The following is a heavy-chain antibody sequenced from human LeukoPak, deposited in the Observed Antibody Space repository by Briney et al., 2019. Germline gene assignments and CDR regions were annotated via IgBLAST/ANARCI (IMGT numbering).Heavy chain of an antibody. Sequence: QPGRSLRLSCAASGFTFSSYATHWVRQAPGKGLEYVSAISSNGGSTYYANSVKGGLSISRDNSKNTLYLQMGSLRAEDMAVYYCARGGAVAAYDYWGQGTLVTVSS. V-gene: IGHV3-64*01. J-gene: IGHJ4*02. CDR1: GFTFSSYA. CDR2: ISSNGGST. D-gene: IGHD6-19*01. CDR3: ARGGAVAAYDY.